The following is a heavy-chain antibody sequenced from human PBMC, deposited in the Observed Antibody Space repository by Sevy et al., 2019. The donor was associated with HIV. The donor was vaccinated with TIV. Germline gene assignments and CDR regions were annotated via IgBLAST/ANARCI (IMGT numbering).Heavy chain of an antibody. CDR1: GFTFSSYW. Sequence: GGSLRLSCAASGFTFSSYWMHWVRQPPGKGLVWVSRINSDGSSTSYADSVKGRFTISRDNAKNTLYLQMNSLRAEDTAVYYCARRNYYYYMDVWGKGTTVTVSS. CDR3: ARRNYYYYMDV. CDR2: INSDGSST. V-gene: IGHV3-74*01. J-gene: IGHJ6*03.